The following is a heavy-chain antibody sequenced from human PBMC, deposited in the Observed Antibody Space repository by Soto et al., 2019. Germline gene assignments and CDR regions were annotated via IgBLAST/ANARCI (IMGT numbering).Heavy chain of an antibody. CDR2: INPSGGST. CDR1: GYTFTSYY. V-gene: IGHV1-46*01. CDR3: ARDPLVVLVPAATHDNWFDP. Sequence: ASVKVSCKASGYTFTSYYMHWVRQAPGQGLEWMGIINPSGGSTSYAQKFQGRVTMTRDTSTSTVYMELSSLRSEDTAVYYCARDPLVVLVPAATHDNWFDPWGQGTLVTVSS. D-gene: IGHD2-2*01. J-gene: IGHJ5*02.